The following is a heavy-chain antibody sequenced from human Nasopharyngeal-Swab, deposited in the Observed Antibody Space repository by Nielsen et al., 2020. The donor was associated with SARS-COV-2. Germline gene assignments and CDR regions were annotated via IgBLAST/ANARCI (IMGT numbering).Heavy chain of an antibody. CDR3: ARDLAYSYYYYGMDV. D-gene: IGHD2-15*01. V-gene: IGHV1-2*04. CDR1: GYTFTGYY. J-gene: IGHJ6*02. CDR2: INPNSGGT. Sequence: ASVKVSCKASGYTFTGYYMHWVRQAPGQGLEWMGWINPNSGGTNYAQKFQGWVTMTRDTSISTAYMELSRLRSDDTAVYYCARDLAYSYYYYGMDVWGQGTTVTVSS.